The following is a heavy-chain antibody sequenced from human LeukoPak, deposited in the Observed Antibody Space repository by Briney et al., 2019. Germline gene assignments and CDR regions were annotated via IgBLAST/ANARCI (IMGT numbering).Heavy chain of an antibody. CDR1: GGTFSSYT. V-gene: IGHV1-69*02. D-gene: IGHD1-14*01. CDR2: IIPILGIA. J-gene: IGHJ6*03. CDR3: ARATGAASSLYMDV. Sequence: SVKVSCKASGGTFSSYTISWVRQAPGQELEWMGRIIPILGIANYAQKFQGRVTITADKSTSTAYMELSSLRSEDTAVYYCARATGAASSLYMDVWGKGTTVTVSS.